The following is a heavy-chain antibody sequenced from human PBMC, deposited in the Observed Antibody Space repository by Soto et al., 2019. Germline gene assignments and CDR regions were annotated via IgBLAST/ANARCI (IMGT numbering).Heavy chain of an antibody. D-gene: IGHD2-15*01. V-gene: IGHV1-18*01. Sequence: QVQVMQSGAQLTQPGASVKVSCETSGYPLPTYGLSWVRQAPGQGLEWMGWIVGDSGNTVYAQKFQGRVTMYRDTSTSTGYMELRRLASDDSALYYCATVSGYCSGSRRFDFWGHGALVSVSS. CDR2: IVGDSGNT. CDR3: ATVSGYCSGSRRFDF. CDR1: GYPLPTYG. J-gene: IGHJ4*01.